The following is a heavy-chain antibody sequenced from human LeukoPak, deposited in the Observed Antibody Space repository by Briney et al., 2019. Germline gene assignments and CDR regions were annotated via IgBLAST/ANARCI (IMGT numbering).Heavy chain of an antibody. V-gene: IGHV3-23*01. CDR2: ISGSGGST. Sequence: GGSLRLSCAASGFTFSSYAMSWVRQAPGKALEWVSAISGSGGSTYYADSVKGRFTISRDNSKNTLYLQMNSLRAEDTAVYYCARFPSQQLVYFDYWGQGTLVTVSS. CDR3: ARFPSQQLVYFDY. J-gene: IGHJ4*02. CDR1: GFTFSSYA. D-gene: IGHD6-13*01.